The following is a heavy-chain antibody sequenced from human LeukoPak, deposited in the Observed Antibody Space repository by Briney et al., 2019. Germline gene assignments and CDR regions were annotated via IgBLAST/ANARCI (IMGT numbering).Heavy chain of an antibody. J-gene: IGHJ5*02. Sequence: SETLSLTRTVSGGLLSSSSYFWGWVRQPPGKGLERIGSIYYSGVAYYNPSLTSRVTISVDTSKNQFSLKLSSVTAADTAVYYCARLCDIPPGFDPWGQGTLVTVSS. V-gene: IGHV4-39*01. CDR2: IYYSGVA. CDR3: ARLCDIPPGFDP. D-gene: IGHD3-9*01. CDR1: GGLLSSSSYF.